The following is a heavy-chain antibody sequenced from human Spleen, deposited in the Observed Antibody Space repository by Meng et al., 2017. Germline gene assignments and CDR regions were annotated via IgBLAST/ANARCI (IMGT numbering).Heavy chain of an antibody. CDR3: ARDRVVVDYGDYRHDAFDI. CDR2: ISSDADGT. CDR1: GVTFRSYA. J-gene: IGHJ3*02. Sequence: GESLKISCVSSGVTFRSYAMSWVRQAPGKGLEWVSTISSDADGTHYADSVKGRFTISRDNSKSTVSLQMNSLRADDTATYFCARDRVVVDYGDYRHDAFDIWGQGTMVTVSS. D-gene: IGHD4-17*01. V-gene: IGHV3-23*01.